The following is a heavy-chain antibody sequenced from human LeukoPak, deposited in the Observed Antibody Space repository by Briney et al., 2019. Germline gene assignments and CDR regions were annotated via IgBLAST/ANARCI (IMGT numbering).Heavy chain of an antibody. CDR1: GDSTSNGNYY. Sequence: PSETLSLTCTVAGDSTSNGNYYWGWIRQPPGKGLEWIGSIYYSGSTFYNPSLKSRVTIFADTSKNQFSLKLNSATAADTAVYYCASAPRELESTAASFYYYFYYMDIWGDGTTVTVSS. J-gene: IGHJ6*03. CDR2: IYYSGST. D-gene: IGHD2-2*01. CDR3: ASAPRELESTAASFYYYFYYMDI. V-gene: IGHV4-39*01.